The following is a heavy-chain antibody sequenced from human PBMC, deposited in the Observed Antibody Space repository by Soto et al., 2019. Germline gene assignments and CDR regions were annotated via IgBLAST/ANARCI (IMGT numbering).Heavy chain of an antibody. D-gene: IGHD6-13*01. Sequence: PGESLKISCKGSGYSFPTYWVVWVRQLPGKGLEWMGIIYPGDSDTRHSPSFQGHVTISADKSISTAYLQWSSLKASDTAMYYYARLQAAAGDNDLTFDYWGQGTLVTVSS. CDR2: IYPGDSDT. CDR3: ARLQAAAGDNDLTFDY. V-gene: IGHV5-51*01. CDR1: GYSFPTYW. J-gene: IGHJ4*02.